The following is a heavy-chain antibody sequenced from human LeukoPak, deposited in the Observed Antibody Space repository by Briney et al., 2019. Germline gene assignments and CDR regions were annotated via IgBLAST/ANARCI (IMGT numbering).Heavy chain of an antibody. CDR1: GDSISSGGYY. V-gene: IGHV4-30-4*08. Sequence: SQTLSLTCTVSGDSISSGGYYWSWIRQHPGKGLEWIGYIYYSGSTYYNPSLKSRVTISVDTSRNQFSLKLSSVTAADTAVYYCARFLEYYYDSSGVLSRRFDPWGQGTLVTVSS. J-gene: IGHJ5*02. D-gene: IGHD3-22*01. CDR3: ARFLEYYYDSSGVLSRRFDP. CDR2: IYYSGST.